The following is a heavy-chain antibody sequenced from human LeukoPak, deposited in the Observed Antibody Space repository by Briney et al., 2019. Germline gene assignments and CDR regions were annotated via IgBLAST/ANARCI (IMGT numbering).Heavy chain of an antibody. CDR2: FSYDGSTK. CDR1: GFTFSTYA. V-gene: IGHV3-30-3*01. J-gene: IGHJ4*02. D-gene: IGHD5-12*01. Sequence: GGSLRLSCAASGFTFSTYAMHWVRQAPGKGLEWVALFSYDGSTKYYADSVKGRFTISKDNSKKSLYLQMNSLRAEDTAVYYCARAKEGFSGFDYLFDYWGQGTLVTVSS. CDR3: ARAKEGFSGFDYLFDY.